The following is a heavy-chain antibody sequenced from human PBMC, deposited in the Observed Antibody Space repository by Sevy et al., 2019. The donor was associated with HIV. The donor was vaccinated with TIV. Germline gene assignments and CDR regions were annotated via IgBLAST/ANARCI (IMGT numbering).Heavy chain of an antibody. J-gene: IGHJ4*02. CDR2: ISGSGGST. Sequence: GESLKISCAASGFTFSSYAMSWVRQAPGKGLEWVSAISGSGGSTYYADSVKGRFTISRDNSKNTLYLRMNSLRAEDTAVYYCAKSALRGMVYAINDYWGQGTLVTVSS. CDR1: GFTFSSYA. D-gene: IGHD2-8*01. V-gene: IGHV3-23*01. CDR3: AKSALRGMVYAINDY.